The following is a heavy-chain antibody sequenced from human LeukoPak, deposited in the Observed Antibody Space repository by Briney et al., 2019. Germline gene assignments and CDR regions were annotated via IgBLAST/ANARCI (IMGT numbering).Heavy chain of an antibody. D-gene: IGHD1-26*01. Sequence: SETLSLTCTVSGGSISNYYWSWIRQPPGKGLEWIGNIYYSGSTNYNPSLKSRVTLSLDTPKNQFSLKLSSVTAADTAVYYCARGGVWELLDYWGQGTLVTVSS. CDR3: ARGGVWELLDY. CDR1: GGSISNYY. J-gene: IGHJ4*02. V-gene: IGHV4-59*01. CDR2: IYYSGST.